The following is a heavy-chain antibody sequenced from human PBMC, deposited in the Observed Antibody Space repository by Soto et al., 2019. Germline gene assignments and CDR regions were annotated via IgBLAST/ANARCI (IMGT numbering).Heavy chain of an antibody. V-gene: IGHV3-30-3*01. CDR3: ARPPTRYSSAYYFDY. CDR2: ISYDGSNK. J-gene: IGHJ4*02. CDR1: RFTFSSYA. D-gene: IGHD5-18*01. Sequence: GGSLRLSCAASRFTFSSYAMHWVRQAPGKGLECVAVISYDGSNKYYADSVKGRFTISRDNSKNTLHLQMNSLRAEDTAVYYCARPPTRYSSAYYFDYWGQGTLVTVSS.